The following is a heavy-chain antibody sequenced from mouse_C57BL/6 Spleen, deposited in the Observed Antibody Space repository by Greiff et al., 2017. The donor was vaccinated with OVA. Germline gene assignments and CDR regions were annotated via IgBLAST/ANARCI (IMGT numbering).Heavy chain of an antibody. V-gene: IGHV1-80*01. CDR2: IYPGDGDT. CDR3: ARSDGSSPFDY. Sequence: VKLQESGAELVKPGASVKISCKASGYAFSSYWMNWVKQRPGKGLEWIGQIYPGDGDTNYNGKFKGKATLTADKSSSTAYMQLSSLTSEDSAVYFCARSDGSSPFDYWGQGTTLTVSS. CDR1: GYAFSSYW. D-gene: IGHD1-1*01. J-gene: IGHJ2*01.